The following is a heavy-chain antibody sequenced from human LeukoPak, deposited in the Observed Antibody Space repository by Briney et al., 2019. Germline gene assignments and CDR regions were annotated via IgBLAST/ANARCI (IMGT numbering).Heavy chain of an antibody. Sequence: PGGSLRLSCAASGFTFSSYEMNWVRQAPGKGLEWVSYISLSGSDTYYADSVKGRFTISRDNAKNSLYLQMNSLRAEDTAVYYCARASCSGGSCYSGVVSFDYWGQGILVTVSS. CDR2: ISLSGSDT. CDR3: ARASCSGGSCYSGVVSFDY. V-gene: IGHV3-48*03. CDR1: GFTFSSYE. D-gene: IGHD2-15*01. J-gene: IGHJ4*02.